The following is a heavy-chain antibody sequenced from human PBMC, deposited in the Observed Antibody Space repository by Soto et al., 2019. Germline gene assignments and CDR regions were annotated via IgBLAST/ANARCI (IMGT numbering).Heavy chain of an antibody. CDR1: GFTFSSYG. V-gene: IGHV3-33*01. CDR2: IWYDGSNK. Sequence: QVQLVESGGGVVQPGRSLRLSCAASGFTFSSYGMHWVRQAPGKGLEWVAVIWYDGSNKYHADSVKGRFTISRDNSKNTLYLQMNSLRAADTSLYYCAREGSVGVTSGGPLDSLGQGTLVTVSS. CDR3: AREGSVGVTSGGPLDS. J-gene: IGHJ4*02. D-gene: IGHD1-26*01.